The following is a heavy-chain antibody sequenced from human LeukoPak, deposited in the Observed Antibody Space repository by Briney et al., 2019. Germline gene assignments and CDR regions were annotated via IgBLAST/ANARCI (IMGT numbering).Heavy chain of an antibody. CDR3: ARVVTDGGYFDY. D-gene: IGHD4-23*01. J-gene: IGHJ4*02. CDR2: TYYRSKWYN. CDR1: GDSVSSHSAA. Sequence: SQTLSLTCAISGDSVSSHSAAWSWIRLSPSRGLEWLGRTYYRSKWYNDYLKSRITITPDTSGNQFSLQLDSVTPEDTAVYYCARVVTDGGYFDYWGQGTLVTVSS. V-gene: IGHV6-1*01.